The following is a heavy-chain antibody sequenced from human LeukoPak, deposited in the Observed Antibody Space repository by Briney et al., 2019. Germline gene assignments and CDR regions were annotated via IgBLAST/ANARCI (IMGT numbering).Heavy chain of an antibody. J-gene: IGHJ3*02. D-gene: IGHD6-13*01. V-gene: IGHV1-18*01. CDR3: ARVFSSSWYVHAFDI. CDR1: GYTFTSYG. CDR2: ISAYHGNT. Sequence: ASVKVSCKASGYTFTSYGISWVRQAPGQGLEWMGWISAYHGNTNYAQKLQGRVTMTTDTSTSTAYMELRSLRSDDTAVYYCARVFSSSWYVHAFDIWGQGTMVTVSS.